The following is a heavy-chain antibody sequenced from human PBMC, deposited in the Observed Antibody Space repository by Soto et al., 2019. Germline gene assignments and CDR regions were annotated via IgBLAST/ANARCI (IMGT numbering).Heavy chain of an antibody. CDR3: ARDTMAFGFDY. D-gene: IGHD3-10*01. V-gene: IGHV4-61*08. CDR1: GDPVGSGAVY. Sequence: VQLQESGPGRVKPSETLSLTCTVSGDPVGSGAVYWTWIRQPPGKGLEWIGYMYYTGRTTYNPSLKSRVTISMDASKNQFALNLTSVTAADTAMYYCARDTMAFGFDYWGQGALVTVAS. CDR2: MYYTGRT. J-gene: IGHJ4*02.